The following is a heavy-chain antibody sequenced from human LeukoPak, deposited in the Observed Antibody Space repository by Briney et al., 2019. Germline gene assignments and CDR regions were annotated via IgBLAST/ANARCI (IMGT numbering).Heavy chain of an antibody. Sequence: GASVKVSCTASGSTFTGCYKAWVRHAPGQGLEWMGWINPNSGGTNYAQKFQGRVTMTRDTSISTAYMELSRLRSDDTAVYYCARASSSPSLLFDYWGQGTLVTVSS. D-gene: IGHD6-6*01. CDR1: GSTFTGCY. CDR3: ARASSSPSLLFDY. J-gene: IGHJ4*02. CDR2: INPNSGGT. V-gene: IGHV1-2*02.